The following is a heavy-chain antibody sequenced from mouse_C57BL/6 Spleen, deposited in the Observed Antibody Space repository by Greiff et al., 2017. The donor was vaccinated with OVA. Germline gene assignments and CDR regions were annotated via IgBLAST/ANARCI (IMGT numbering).Heavy chain of an antibody. J-gene: IGHJ3*01. CDR2: IWWGDDK. CDR1: GFSLSTFGMG. Sequence: QVTLKVSGPGILQPSQTLSLTCSSSGFSLSTFGMGVGWLRQPSGMGLVWLAHIWWGDDKYYNPALKSRLTISKDTSKNQVFLKIANVDTADTATYYGARIVGTGTTWFAYWGQGTLVTVSA. CDR3: ARIVGTGTTWFAY. D-gene: IGHD4-1*01. V-gene: IGHV8-8*01.